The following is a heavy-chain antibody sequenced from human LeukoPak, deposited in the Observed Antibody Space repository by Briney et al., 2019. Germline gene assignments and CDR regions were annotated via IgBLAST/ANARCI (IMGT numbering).Heavy chain of an antibody. J-gene: IGHJ4*02. CDR2: IIPIFGTA. V-gene: IGHV1-69*06. CDR1: GGTFSSYA. D-gene: IGHD6-19*01. Sequence: GASVKVSCKASGGTFSSYAISWVRQAPGQGLEWMGGIIPIFGTANYAQKFQGRVTITADKSTSTAYKELSSLRSEDTAVYYCAREGYSSTPDYWGQGTLVTVSS. CDR3: AREGYSSTPDY.